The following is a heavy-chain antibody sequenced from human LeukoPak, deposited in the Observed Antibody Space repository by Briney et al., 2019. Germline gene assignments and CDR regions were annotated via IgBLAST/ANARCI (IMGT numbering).Heavy chain of an antibody. V-gene: IGHV3-23*01. Sequence: GGSLRLSCAASGFTFSSYAMSWVRQAPGKGLGWFSAISGSGGSTYYADSVKGRFTISRDNSKNTLYLQMNSLRAEDTAVYYCAKSPFAGAMIVVLYYFDYWGQGTLVTVSS. CDR2: ISGSGGST. CDR3: AKSPFAGAMIVVLYYFDY. D-gene: IGHD3-22*01. CDR1: GFTFSSYA. J-gene: IGHJ4*02.